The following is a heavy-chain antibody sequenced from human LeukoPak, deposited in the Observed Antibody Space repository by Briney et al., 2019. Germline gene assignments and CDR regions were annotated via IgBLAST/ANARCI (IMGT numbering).Heavy chain of an antibody. CDR2: IYYSGST. D-gene: IGHD5-12*01. CDR1: GGSISSSSYY. Sequence: SETLSLTCTVSGGSISSSSYYWGWIRQPPGKGLEWIGSIYYSGSTYYNPSLKSRVTISVDTSKNQFSLKLSSVTAADTAVYYCARDLPPGRRYSGYDPNFDYWGQGTLVTVSS. V-gene: IGHV4-39*07. CDR3: ARDLPPGRRYSGYDPNFDY. J-gene: IGHJ4*02.